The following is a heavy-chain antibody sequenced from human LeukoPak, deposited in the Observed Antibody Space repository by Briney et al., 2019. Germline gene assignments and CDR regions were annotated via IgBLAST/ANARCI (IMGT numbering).Heavy chain of an antibody. Sequence: PGGSLRLSCAASGFTFSSYGMHWVRQAPGKGLEWVAVISYDGSNKYYADSVKGRFTISRDNSKNTLYLQMNSLRAEDTAVYYCGKVMVRGVISYFDYWGQGTLVTVSS. V-gene: IGHV3-30*18. CDR1: GFTFSSYG. D-gene: IGHD3-10*01. CDR3: GKVMVRGVISYFDY. J-gene: IGHJ4*02. CDR2: ISYDGSNK.